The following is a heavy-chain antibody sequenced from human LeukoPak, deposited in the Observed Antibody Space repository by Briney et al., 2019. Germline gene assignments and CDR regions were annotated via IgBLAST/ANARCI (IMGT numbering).Heavy chain of an antibody. J-gene: IGHJ4*02. V-gene: IGHV3-30*04. CDR1: GFTFGSYA. CDR2: IADDGRDG. Sequence: NPGRSLRLSCATSGFTFGSYAMHWVRQAPRKGLEWMAVIADDGRDGSHADSVKGRFTISRDNSKNTLFLQMNSLRPEDTAVYFCARAHDYWSGYLRGLDDWGLGTMVTVSS. D-gene: IGHD3-3*01. CDR3: ARAHDYWSGYLRGLDD.